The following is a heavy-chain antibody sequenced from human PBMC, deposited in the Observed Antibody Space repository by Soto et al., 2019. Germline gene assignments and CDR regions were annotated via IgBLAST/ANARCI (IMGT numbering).Heavy chain of an antibody. V-gene: IGHV1-8*01. J-gene: IGHJ6*02. CDR3: ARTYYCDRSGSYYYYGMAV. D-gene: IGHD3-22*01. CDR2: MTPNSGNT. Sequence: QVQLVQSGAEVKKPGASVKVSCKASGYTFTSYDINWVRQATGQGLEWMGWMTPNSGNTGYAQKFQGRVTMTRNTSISTAYMELSSLRSEDTAVYYCARTYYCDRSGSYYYYGMAVWGQGTTVTVSS. CDR1: GYTFTSYD.